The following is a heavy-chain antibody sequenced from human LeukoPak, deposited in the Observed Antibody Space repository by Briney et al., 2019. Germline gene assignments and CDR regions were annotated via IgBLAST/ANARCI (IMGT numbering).Heavy chain of an antibody. Sequence: PGGSLRLSCAASGFTFSSYSMNWVRQAPGKGLEWVSSISSSSSYIYYADSVKGRFTISRDNAKDSLYLQMNSLRAEDTAVYYCARDRGMRYCSGGSCDAFDIWGQGTMVTVSS. CDR3: ARDRGMRYCSGGSCDAFDI. J-gene: IGHJ3*02. V-gene: IGHV3-21*01. D-gene: IGHD2-15*01. CDR1: GFTFSSYS. CDR2: ISSSSSYI.